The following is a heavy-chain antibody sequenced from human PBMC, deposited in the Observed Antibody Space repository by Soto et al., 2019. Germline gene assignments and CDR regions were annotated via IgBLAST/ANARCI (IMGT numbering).Heavy chain of an antibody. V-gene: IGHV4-61*01. CDR3: ARARGAPPSYYYSGLDV. CDR1: GPSVSSGSYY. CDR2: IYYGGST. Sequence: SETLSLTCTVSGPSVSSGSYYWTWLRQPPGKGLEWIGYIYYGGSTNYNPSLKSRVTMSVDTSKNQISLKLTSVTAADTAVYYCARARGAPPSYYYSGLDVWGQGTTVPVS. J-gene: IGHJ6*02. D-gene: IGHD1-26*01.